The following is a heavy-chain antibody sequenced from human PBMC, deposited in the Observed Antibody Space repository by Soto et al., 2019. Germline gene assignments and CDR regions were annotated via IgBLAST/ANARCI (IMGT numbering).Heavy chain of an antibody. J-gene: IGHJ4*02. Sequence: QVQLQESGPGLVKPSQTLSLTCTVSGGSISSGGYYWSWIRQHPGKGLEWIGYIYYSGRTYYNRSLKSRVTISVDTSKNQFSLKLSSVTAADTAVYYCARGSVVRGVIITGFDYWGQGTLVTVSS. CDR2: IYYSGRT. D-gene: IGHD3-10*01. CDR1: GGSISSGGYY. V-gene: IGHV4-31*03. CDR3: ARGSVVRGVIITGFDY.